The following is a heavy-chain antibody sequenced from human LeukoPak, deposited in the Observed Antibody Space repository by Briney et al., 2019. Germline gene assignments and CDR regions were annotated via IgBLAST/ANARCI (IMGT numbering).Heavy chain of an antibody. Sequence: GGSLRLSCAASGFTFSSYEMNWVRQAPGKGLEWVSYISSSGSTIYYADSVKGRLTISRDNAKNSLYLQMNSLRAEDTAVYYCAREEVVRGVRFDYWGQGTLVTVSS. J-gene: IGHJ4*02. CDR1: GFTFSSYE. CDR3: AREEVVRGVRFDY. V-gene: IGHV3-48*03. CDR2: ISSSGSTI. D-gene: IGHD3-10*01.